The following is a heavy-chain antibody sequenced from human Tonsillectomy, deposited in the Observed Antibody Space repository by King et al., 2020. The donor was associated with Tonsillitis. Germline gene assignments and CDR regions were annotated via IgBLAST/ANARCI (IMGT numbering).Heavy chain of an antibody. CDR2: ISSSGSTI. J-gene: IGHJ3*02. CDR1: GFTFSSYE. V-gene: IGHV3-48*03. D-gene: IGHD5-18*01. CDR3: AREQSGHSWTVAFDI. Sequence: QLVQSGGGLVQPGGSLRLSCAASGFTFSSYEMNWVRQAPGKGLEWVSYISSSGSTIYYADSVKGRFTISRDNAKNSLYLQMNSLRAEDTAVYYCAREQSGHSWTVAFDIWGQGTMVTVSS.